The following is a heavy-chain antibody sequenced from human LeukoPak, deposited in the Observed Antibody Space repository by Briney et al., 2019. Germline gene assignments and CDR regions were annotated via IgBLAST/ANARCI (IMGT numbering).Heavy chain of an antibody. CDR2: IYYSGST. CDR1: GGSISSSSHY. J-gene: IGHJ3*02. CDR3: ARDTRGAFDI. V-gene: IGHV4-39*07. Sequence: SETLSLTCSVSGGSISSSSHYWGWIRQPPGKGLEWIGNIYYSGSTYYNPSLKSRVTISVDTSKNQFSLKLTSVTAADTAVYYCARDTRGAFDIWGQGTMVTVSS. D-gene: IGHD1-1*01.